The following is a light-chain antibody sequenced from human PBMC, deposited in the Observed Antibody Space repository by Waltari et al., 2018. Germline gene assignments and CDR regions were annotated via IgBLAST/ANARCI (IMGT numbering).Light chain of an antibody. J-gene: IGLJ2*01. V-gene: IGLV1-47*01. CDR1: LPNISTHY. Sequence: QSVLTQPPSASGTPGQSVTISCSGSLPNISTHYVYWYQQLPGTAPKLLIYLTHQRPSGVPDRFSASKSGTSASLAISGLRFEDEGDYYCATRDEGPTVVFGGGTKVTVL. CDR2: LTH. CDR3: ATRDEGPTVV.